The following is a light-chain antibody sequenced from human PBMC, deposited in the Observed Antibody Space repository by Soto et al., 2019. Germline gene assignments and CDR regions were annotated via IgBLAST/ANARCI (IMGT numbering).Light chain of an antibody. CDR2: ATT. Sequence: EIVLTQSPGTLSLSPGERASLSCRASQSLNRNYVAWYQQKVGQAPRLLIYATTGKATGIPDRFRGSGSGTAVNLTTPRPEPEDSALYYYQRYGLSPPFSFGPGTKVEIK. V-gene: IGKV3-20*01. CDR3: QRYGLSPPFS. J-gene: IGKJ3*01. CDR1: QSLNRNY.